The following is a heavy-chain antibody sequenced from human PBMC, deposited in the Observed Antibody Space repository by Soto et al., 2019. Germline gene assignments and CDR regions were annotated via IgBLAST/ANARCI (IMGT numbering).Heavy chain of an antibody. CDR2: IWYDGSNK. CDR1: GFTFSSYG. V-gene: IGHV3-33*01. CDR3: ARERGYSSGWPFDY. J-gene: IGHJ4*02. D-gene: IGHD6-19*01. Sequence: GGSLRLSCAASGFTFSSYGMHWVRQAPGKGLEWVAVIWYDGSNKYYADSVKGRFTISRDNSKNTLYLQMNSLRAEDTAVYYCARERGYSSGWPFDYWGQGTLVTVSS.